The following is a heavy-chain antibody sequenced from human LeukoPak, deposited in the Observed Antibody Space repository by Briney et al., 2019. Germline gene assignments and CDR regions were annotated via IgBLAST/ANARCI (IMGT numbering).Heavy chain of an antibody. Sequence: PSETLSLTCAVSGGSISSSNWWSWVRQPPGKGLEWIGEIYHSGSTNYNPSLKSRVTISVDKSKNQFSLKLSSVTAADTAVYYCARDPSSSTYYYDSSGYPWGQGTLVTVSS. J-gene: IGHJ5*02. CDR1: GGSISSSNW. CDR3: ARDPSSSTYYYDSSGYP. D-gene: IGHD3-22*01. V-gene: IGHV4-4*02. CDR2: IYHSGST.